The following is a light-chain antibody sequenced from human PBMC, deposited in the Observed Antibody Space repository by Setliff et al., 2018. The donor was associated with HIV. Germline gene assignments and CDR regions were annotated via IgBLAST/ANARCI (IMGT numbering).Light chain of an antibody. V-gene: IGLV2-18*02. CDR1: TSDIGHYNR. CDR2: EVS. J-gene: IGLJ1*01. CDR3: SSYTTSITFV. Sequence: QSVLTQPPYVSGAPGQSVTISCTGSTSDIGHYNRVSWYQQPPGAAPKLIMYEVSHRPSGVPDRFSGSKSGSTVSLTISGLQPEDEADYYCSSYTTSITFVFGTGTKVTVL.